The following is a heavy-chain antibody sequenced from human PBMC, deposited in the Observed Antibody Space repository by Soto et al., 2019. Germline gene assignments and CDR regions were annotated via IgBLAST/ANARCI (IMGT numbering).Heavy chain of an antibody. D-gene: IGHD3-22*01. CDR3: ARDSPYYYDSSSPDLADY. CDR2: ISYDGSNK. Sequence: QVQLVESGGGVVQPGRSLRLSCAASGFTFSSYAMHWVRQAPGKGLAWVAVISYDGSNKYYADSVKGRFTISRDNSKNTLYLQMNSLRAEDTAVYYCARDSPYYYDSSSPDLADYWGQGTLVTVSS. J-gene: IGHJ4*02. V-gene: IGHV3-30-3*01. CDR1: GFTFSSYA.